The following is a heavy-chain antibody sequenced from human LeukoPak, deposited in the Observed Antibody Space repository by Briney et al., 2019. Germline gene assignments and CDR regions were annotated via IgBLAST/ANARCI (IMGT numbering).Heavy chain of an antibody. CDR1: GFTFTSSA. CDR3: AAAAYYYDSSGYYYYFDY. Sequence: GPSVQFSCKASGFTFTSSAMQWVRQARGQRLEWIGWIVVGSGNTNYTQKFQERVTITRDMSTSTAYMELSSLRSEDTAVYYCAAAAYYYDSSGYYYYFDYWGQGTLVTVSS. V-gene: IGHV1-58*02. D-gene: IGHD3-22*01. J-gene: IGHJ4*02. CDR2: IVVGSGNT.